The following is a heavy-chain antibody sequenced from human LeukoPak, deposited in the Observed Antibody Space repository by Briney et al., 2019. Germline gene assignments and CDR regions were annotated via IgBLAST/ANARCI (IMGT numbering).Heavy chain of an antibody. D-gene: IGHD5-18*01. Sequence: GWSLRLSCAASGISFSSYWMSLVRKAPGKRLEWVANINQDGNDKKNVDSVKGRFTISRDNVKNSLYLQMNSLRSDDTTVYYCSRGPLPVTYSYDYWGQGTLVTVSS. V-gene: IGHV3-7*04. CDR2: INQDGNDK. J-gene: IGHJ4*02. CDR1: GISFSSYW. CDR3: SRGPLPVTYSYDY.